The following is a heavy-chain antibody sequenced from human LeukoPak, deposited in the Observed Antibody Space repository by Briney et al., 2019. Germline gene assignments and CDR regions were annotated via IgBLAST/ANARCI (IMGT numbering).Heavy chain of an antibody. CDR3: ARSEQLAPRYYYYYMDV. CDR1: GGSISSYY. Sequence: PSETLSLTCTVSGGSISSYYWSWIRQPAGKGLEWIGRIYTSGSTNYNPSLKSRVTMSVATSKNQFSLKLSSVTAADTAVYYCARSEQLAPRYYYYYMDVWGKGTTVTVSS. D-gene: IGHD6-6*01. CDR2: IYTSGST. V-gene: IGHV4-4*07. J-gene: IGHJ6*03.